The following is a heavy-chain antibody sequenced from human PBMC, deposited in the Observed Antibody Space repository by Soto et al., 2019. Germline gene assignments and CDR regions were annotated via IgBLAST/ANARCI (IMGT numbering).Heavy chain of an antibody. CDR3: ARDWNYARSFDY. CDR1: GFTFSSYE. J-gene: IGHJ4*02. D-gene: IGHD1-7*01. CDR2: ISSSGSTI. V-gene: IGHV3-48*03. Sequence: PGGSLRLSCAASGFTFSSYEMNWVRQAPGKGLEWVSYISSSGSTIYYADSVKGRFTISRDNAKNSLYLQMNSLRAEDTAVYYCARDWNYARSFDYWGQGTLVTVSS.